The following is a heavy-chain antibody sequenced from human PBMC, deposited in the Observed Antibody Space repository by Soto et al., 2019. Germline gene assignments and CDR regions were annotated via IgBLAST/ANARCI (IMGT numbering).Heavy chain of an antibody. CDR1: GYTFTSYV. J-gene: IGHJ5*02. D-gene: IGHD3-22*01. CDR2: ISAYNGNT. CDR3: ATTYYELLSNWFVP. Sequence: QVQLVQSGAEVKKPGASVKVSCKASGYTFTSYVISWVRQATGQGLEWMGWISAYNGNTNYAQKLQVRVTMTTDTTTSTAYMELRRLRSDGTSVYYCATTYYELLSNWFVPWVQASMVTVSS. V-gene: IGHV1-18*01.